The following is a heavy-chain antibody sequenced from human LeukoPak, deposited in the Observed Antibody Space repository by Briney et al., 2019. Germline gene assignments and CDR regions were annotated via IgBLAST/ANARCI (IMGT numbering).Heavy chain of an antibody. J-gene: IGHJ6*04. CDR2: ISAYNGNT. CDR3: AREVGYCSSTSCYGTRNYYYHYGMDV. CDR1: GYTFTSYG. Sequence: GASVKVSCKASGYTFTSYGISWVRQAPGQGLEWMGWISAYNGNTNYAQKLQGRVTMTTDTSTSTAYMELRSLRSDDTAVYYCAREVGYCSSTSCYGTRNYYYHYGMDVWGKGTTVTVSS. V-gene: IGHV1-18*04. D-gene: IGHD2-2*01.